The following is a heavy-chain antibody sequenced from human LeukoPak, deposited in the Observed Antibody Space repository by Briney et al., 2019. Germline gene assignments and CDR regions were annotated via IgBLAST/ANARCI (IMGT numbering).Heavy chain of an antibody. CDR1: GGSFSGYY. CDR2: INHSGST. Sequence: PSETLSLTCAVYGGSFSGYYWSWIRQPPGKGLEWIGEINHSGSTNYNPSLKSRVTISVDTSKNQFSLKLSSVTAADTAVHYCARGLGELGPFDYWGQGTLVTVSS. D-gene: IGHD1-26*01. CDR3: ARGLGELGPFDY. V-gene: IGHV4-34*01. J-gene: IGHJ4*02.